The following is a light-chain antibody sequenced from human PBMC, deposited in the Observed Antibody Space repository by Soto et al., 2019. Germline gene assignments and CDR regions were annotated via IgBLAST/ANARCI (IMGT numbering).Light chain of an antibody. V-gene: IGKV3-20*01. CDR1: LTVSDNY. CDR2: DAS. Sequence: EIVLTHSPGTLSLSPGERATLSCRASLTVSDNYLAWYQQKAGQAPRLVIYDASNRATGIPDRFSASGSGTDFTLTISRLEPEDFAVYYCQQYGSSPPVTFGGGTKVDIK. CDR3: QQYGSSPPVT. J-gene: IGKJ4*01.